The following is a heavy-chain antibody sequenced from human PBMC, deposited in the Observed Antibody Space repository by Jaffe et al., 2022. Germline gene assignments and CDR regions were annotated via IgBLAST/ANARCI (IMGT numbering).Heavy chain of an antibody. V-gene: IGHV4-61*01. D-gene: IGHD2-2*01. CDR2: IHYSGST. J-gene: IGHJ4*02. Sequence: QVQLQESGPGLVKPSETLSLTCTVSGGSVSSGSHYWSWIRQPPGKGLEWIGYIHYSGSTNYNPSLKSRVTISVDTSKKQFSLKLSSVTAADTAVYYCGRDLLGFCSSIACDDYFDCRGQGTLVTVSS. CDR1: GGSVSSGSHY. CDR3: GRDLLGFCSSIACDDYFDC.